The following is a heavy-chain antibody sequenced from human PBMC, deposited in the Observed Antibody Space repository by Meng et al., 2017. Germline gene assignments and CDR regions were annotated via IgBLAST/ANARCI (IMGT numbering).Heavy chain of an antibody. V-gene: IGHV3-48*03. CDR2: ISSSGSTI. Sequence: GGSLRLSCAASGFTFSSYEMNWVRQAPGKGLEWVAYISSSGSTIYYADYLKGRFTITRDNAKNSLYLQMNSLRAEDTAVYYCARDRPLYSSGWTDYYYYGMDVWGQGTTVTVSS. CDR3: ARDRPLYSSGWTDYYYYGMDV. D-gene: IGHD6-19*01. J-gene: IGHJ6*02. CDR1: GFTFSSYE.